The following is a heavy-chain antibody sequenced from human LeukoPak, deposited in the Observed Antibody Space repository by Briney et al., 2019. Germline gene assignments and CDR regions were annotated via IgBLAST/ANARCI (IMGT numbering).Heavy chain of an antibody. CDR3: ARQAYGSETNFYPFDY. J-gene: IGHJ4*02. Sequence: SETPSLTCTISGGSISSSLFWSWIRQSPGKGLEWIGWISVSGSTTYNPSPKSRVTISLDTSRNQFSLRLSSVLVADTAVYHCARQAYGSETNFYPFDYWGPGTLVSVSS. V-gene: IGHV4-59*08. CDR1: GGSISSSLF. D-gene: IGHD2-15*01. CDR2: ISVSGST.